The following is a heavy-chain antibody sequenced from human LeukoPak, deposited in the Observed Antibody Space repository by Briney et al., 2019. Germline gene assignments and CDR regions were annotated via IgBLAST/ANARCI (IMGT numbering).Heavy chain of an antibody. D-gene: IGHD6-13*01. CDR3: ARCAAIDDDYFDF. Sequence: SETLSLTCTVSGGSISGYYWTWIRQPPGKGLEWIAYIYYNGRTNYNPSLKSRATISVDTSKNQFSLKLSSVTAADTAVYYCARCAAIDDDYFDFWGQGTLVTVSS. CDR2: IYYNGRT. V-gene: IGHV4-59*01. CDR1: GGSISGYY. J-gene: IGHJ4*02.